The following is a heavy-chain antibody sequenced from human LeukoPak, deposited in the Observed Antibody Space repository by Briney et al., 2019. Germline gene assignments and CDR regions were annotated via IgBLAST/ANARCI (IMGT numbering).Heavy chain of an antibody. D-gene: IGHD1-26*01. CDR2: IIIDISYI. CDR3: VRPRVGATSS. J-gene: IGHJ4*02. Sequence: GGSLRLSCAASGFTFSSFTMNCVRQAPGKGRESISSIIIDISYIYYADSVEGRFTISRNHAKNSLFLQINSLRIKHTSVYFCVRPRVGATSSWGKGNLLIVSS. CDR1: GFTFSSFT. V-gene: IGHV3-21*01.